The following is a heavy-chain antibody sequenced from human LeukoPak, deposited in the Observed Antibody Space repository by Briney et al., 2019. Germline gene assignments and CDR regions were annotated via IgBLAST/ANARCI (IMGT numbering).Heavy chain of an antibody. V-gene: IGHV4-61*01. D-gene: IGHD3-16*01. CDR1: GGSVSSGSYY. CDR3: ARHDRRDYYYGMDV. CDR2: IYYSGST. J-gene: IGHJ6*02. Sequence: SETLSLTCTVSGGSVSSGSYYWSWIRQPPGKGLEWIGYIYYSGSTNYNPSLKSRVTISVDTSKNQFSLKLSSVTAADTAVYYCARHDRRDYYYGMDVWGQGTTVTVSS.